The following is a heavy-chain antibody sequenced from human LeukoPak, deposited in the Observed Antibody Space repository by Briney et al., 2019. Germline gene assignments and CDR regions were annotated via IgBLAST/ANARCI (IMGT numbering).Heavy chain of an antibody. CDR3: ARVDEGRNGVTVGY. D-gene: IGHD2-8*01. Sequence: GGSLRLSCAASGFMYSDYYMTWIRQAPGKGLKWVSYISSSSGYTNYADSVKGRFTISRDNAKNPLYLQMNSLRAEDTAVYYCARVDEGRNGVTVGYWGQGTLVTVSS. V-gene: IGHV3-11*06. J-gene: IGHJ4*02. CDR1: GFMYSDYY. CDR2: ISSSSGYT.